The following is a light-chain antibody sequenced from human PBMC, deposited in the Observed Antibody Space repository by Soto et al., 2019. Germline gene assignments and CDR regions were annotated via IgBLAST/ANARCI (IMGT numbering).Light chain of an antibody. J-gene: IGLJ3*02. V-gene: IGLV7-43*01. CDR1: TGAVTSGNY. Sequence: QTVVTQEPSLTVSPGGTVTLTCAPSTGAVTSGNYPNWFQQKPGQTPRTLIYTTNSRHSWTPARFSGSLLGDKAALTLSGVQPEDEAEYDCLLYYGGAQLVFGGGTKLTVL. CDR2: TTN. CDR3: LLYYGGAQLV.